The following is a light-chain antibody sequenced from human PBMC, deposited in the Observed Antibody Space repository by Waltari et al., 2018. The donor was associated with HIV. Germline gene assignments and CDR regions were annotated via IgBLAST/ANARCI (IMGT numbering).Light chain of an antibody. CDR3: QQYYSLPTT. CDR2: GAS. V-gene: IGKV3-15*01. J-gene: IGKJ4*01. CDR1: QSVSSN. Sequence: EIVMTQSPATLSVSPGERATLSCRASQSVSSNLAWYQQKPGQAPRLLIYGASTRATGIPARFSGSGSGTEFTLTISSLQSEDFAVYYCQQYYSLPTTFGGGTKVEIK.